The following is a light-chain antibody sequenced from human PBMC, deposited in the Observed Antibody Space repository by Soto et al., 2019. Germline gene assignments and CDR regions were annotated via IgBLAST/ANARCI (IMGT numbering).Light chain of an antibody. CDR3: QQXGXXXXX. CDR2: GAS. Sequence: EIVLTQSPGTLSLSPGERATLSCRASQSVSSSYLAWYQQKPGQAPRLLIYGASSRATGIPDRFSGSGSGTDFXLXXXXXXXXDFAVYYCQQXGXXXXXFG. CDR1: QSVSSSY. J-gene: IGKJ1*01. V-gene: IGKV3-20*01.